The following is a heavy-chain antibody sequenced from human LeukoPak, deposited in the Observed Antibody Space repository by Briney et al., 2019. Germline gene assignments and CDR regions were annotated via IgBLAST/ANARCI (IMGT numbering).Heavy chain of an antibody. J-gene: IGHJ4*02. Sequence: PGGSLRLSCAASGFTLNGFAMHWVRQAPDKGLEWVAVISFDGSKKYYADSVRGRFTISRDNSENTVYMQMNSLRADDTAVYYCARDQYSSGWYQAGYWGQGTLVTVSS. CDR3: ARDQYSSGWYQAGY. CDR1: GFTLNGFA. CDR2: ISFDGSKK. D-gene: IGHD6-19*01. V-gene: IGHV3-30*04.